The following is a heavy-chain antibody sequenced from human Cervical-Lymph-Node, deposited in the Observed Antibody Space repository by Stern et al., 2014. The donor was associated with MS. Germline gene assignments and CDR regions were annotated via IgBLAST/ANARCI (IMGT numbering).Heavy chain of an antibody. Sequence: EVQLVESGGGLVQPGGSLRLSCAASGFTFKAYSMNWVRQAPGKGLELVSSITSGSSDIHYADSLKGRFTISRDNVKNSLYLQMNSLRAEDTALYYCAREDYTQDFDYWGRGTLVTVSS. CDR3: AREDYTQDFDY. V-gene: IGHV3-21*02. CDR2: ITSGSSDI. CDR1: GFTFKAYS. J-gene: IGHJ4*02. D-gene: IGHD4-11*01.